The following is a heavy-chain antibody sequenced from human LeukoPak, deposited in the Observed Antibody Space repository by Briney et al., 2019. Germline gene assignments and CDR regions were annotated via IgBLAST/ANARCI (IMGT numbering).Heavy chain of an antibody. D-gene: IGHD1-26*01. CDR1: GFTFNSYG. Sequence: GGSLRLSCAASGFTFNSYGMHWVRQAPGKGLEWVAFIRYDGSKSYFADSVKGRFARSRDNSKNTLYLQMSSLRPEDTAVYFCAKDGGSGSYFAFDIGGQGTMVTVSS. CDR2: IRYDGSKS. CDR3: AKDGGSGSYFAFDI. V-gene: IGHV3-30*02. J-gene: IGHJ3*02.